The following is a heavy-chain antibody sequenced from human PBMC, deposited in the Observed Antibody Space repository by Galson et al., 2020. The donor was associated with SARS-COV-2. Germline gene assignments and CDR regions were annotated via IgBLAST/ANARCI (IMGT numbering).Heavy chain of an antibody. Sequence: SETLSLTCTVSGGSISSSSYYWGWLRQPPGKGLEWIGSIYYSGSTYYHPSLKSRVTISVDTSKNQFSLKLSSVTAADTAVYYCARHYDMLTGDDYGRDVWGQGTTVTVSS. D-gene: IGHD3-9*01. V-gene: IGHV4-39*01. J-gene: IGHJ6*01. CDR3: ARHYDMLTGDDYGRDV. CDR2: IYYSGST. CDR1: GGSISSSSYY.